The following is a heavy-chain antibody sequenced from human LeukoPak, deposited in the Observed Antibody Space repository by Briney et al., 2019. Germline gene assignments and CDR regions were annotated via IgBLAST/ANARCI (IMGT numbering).Heavy chain of an antibody. D-gene: IGHD3-3*01. CDR2: IYYSGST. CDR1: GGSISSSSYY. J-gene: IGHJ6*04. Sequence: SETLSLTCTVSGGSISSSSYYWGWIRQPPGKGLEWIGSIYYSGSTYYNPSLKSRVTISVDTSKNQFSLKLSSVTAADTAVYYCARDITIFRVDVWGKGTTVTVSS. CDR3: ARDITIFRVDV. V-gene: IGHV4-39*07.